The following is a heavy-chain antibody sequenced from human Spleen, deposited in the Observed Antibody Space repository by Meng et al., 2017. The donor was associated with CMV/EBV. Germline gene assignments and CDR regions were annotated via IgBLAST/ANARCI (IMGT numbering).Heavy chain of an antibody. Sequence: GESLKISCAASGFTFNDYYMSWIRQAPGKGLEWVSLIYSGSGIYYAEFVKGRFTISRDDSKNTLSLQMKSLRAEDTAVYYCARDPYSSSWDYYYGMDVWGQGTTVTVSS. CDR3: ARDPYSSSWDYYYGMDV. D-gene: IGHD6-13*01. V-gene: IGHV3-66*02. CDR2: IYSGSGI. CDR1: GFTFNDYY. J-gene: IGHJ6*02.